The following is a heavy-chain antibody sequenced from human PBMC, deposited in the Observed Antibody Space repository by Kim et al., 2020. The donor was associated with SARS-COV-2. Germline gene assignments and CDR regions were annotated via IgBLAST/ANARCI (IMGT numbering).Heavy chain of an antibody. Sequence: GGSLRLSCAASGFTFSDYYMSWIRQAPGKGLEWVSYISSSSSYTNYADSVKGRFTISRDNAKNSLYLQMNSLRAEDTAVYYCARDGRYCSGGSCLSSPHWFDPWGQGTLVTVSS. CDR2: ISSSSSYT. CDR1: GFTFSDYY. V-gene: IGHV3-11*06. CDR3: ARDGRYCSGGSCLSSPHWFDP. D-gene: IGHD2-15*01. J-gene: IGHJ5*02.